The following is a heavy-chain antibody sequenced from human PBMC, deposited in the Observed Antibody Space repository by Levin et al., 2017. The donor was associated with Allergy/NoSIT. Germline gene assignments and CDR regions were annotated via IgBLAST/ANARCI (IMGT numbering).Heavy chain of an antibody. CDR1: GFTFSSYA. J-gene: IGHJ3*02. CDR3: ARVNLVGATVDAFDI. D-gene: IGHD1-26*01. Sequence: GGSLRLSCAASGFTFSSYAMHWVRQAPGKGLEWVAVISYDGSNKYYADSVKGRFTISRDNSKNTLYLQMNSLRAEDTAVYYCARVNLVGATVDAFDIWGQGTMVTVSS. V-gene: IGHV3-30*04. CDR2: ISYDGSNK.